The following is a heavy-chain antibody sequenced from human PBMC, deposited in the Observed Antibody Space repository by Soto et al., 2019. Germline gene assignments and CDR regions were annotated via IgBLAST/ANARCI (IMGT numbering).Heavy chain of an antibody. CDR2: IYSGGAT. J-gene: IGHJ5*02. V-gene: IGHV3-66*01. Sequence: GGSLRLSCAAAGFSVSTSHISWVRQAPGKGLEWVSVIYSGGATHYAVSVKGRLIISRDNAKNSLYLQMNSLRDEDTAVYYCAREAIAVLNWFDPWGQGTLVTVSS. D-gene: IGHD6-19*01. CDR3: AREAIAVLNWFDP. CDR1: GFSVSTSH.